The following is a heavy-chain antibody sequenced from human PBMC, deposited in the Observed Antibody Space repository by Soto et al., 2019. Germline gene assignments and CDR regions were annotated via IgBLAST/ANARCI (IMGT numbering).Heavy chain of an antibody. V-gene: IGHV1-69*01. CDR1: GGTFSSYA. CDR2: IIPIFGTA. CDR3: ARTGSRMIVMGLFDY. J-gene: IGHJ4*02. D-gene: IGHD3-22*01. Sequence: QVQLVQSGAEVKKPGSSVKVSCKASGGTFSSYAISWVRQAPGQGLEWMGGIIPIFGTANYAQKVQGRVTITADESTSTADMELSSLRSEDTAVYYCARTGSRMIVMGLFDYWRQGTLVTVSS.